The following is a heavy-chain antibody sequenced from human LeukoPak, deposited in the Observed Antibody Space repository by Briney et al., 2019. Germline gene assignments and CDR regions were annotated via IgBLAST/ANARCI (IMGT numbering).Heavy chain of an antibody. D-gene: IGHD3-22*01. V-gene: IGHV1-69*04. CDR3: VANYYDSSGYYGRYYYGMDV. Sequence: SVKVSCKASGGTFSSYAISWVRQAPGQGLEWMGRIIPILGIANYAQKFQGRVTITADKSTSTAYMELSSLRSEDTAVYYCVANYYDSSGYYGRYYYGMDVWGQGTTVTVSS. CDR1: GGTFSSYA. J-gene: IGHJ6*02. CDR2: IIPILGIA.